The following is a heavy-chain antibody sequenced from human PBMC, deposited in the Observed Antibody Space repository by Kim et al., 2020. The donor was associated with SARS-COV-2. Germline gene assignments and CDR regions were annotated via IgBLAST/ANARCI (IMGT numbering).Heavy chain of an antibody. J-gene: IGHJ4*02. Sequence: HAGSVKGRFSFSRDDSKSSLYLQMSSLKSEDTAVYYCTADLVAATGMAYWGQGILVTVSS. CDR3: TADLVAATGMAY. D-gene: IGHD6-13*01. V-gene: IGHV3-72*01.